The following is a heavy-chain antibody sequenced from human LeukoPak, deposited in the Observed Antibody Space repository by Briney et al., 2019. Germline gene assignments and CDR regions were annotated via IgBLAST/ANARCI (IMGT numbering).Heavy chain of an antibody. J-gene: IGHJ4*02. CDR1: GASITRYY. D-gene: IGHD3-22*01. CDR3: ATELDYDSSGYYSLFDY. V-gene: IGHV4-59*08. CDR2: IYFSGHST. Sequence: SETLSLTCTVSGASITRYYWGWIRQTPGKGLEWIGYIYFSGHSTSYNPSLGGRATMSADSSKNQFSLKLSSVTAADTSVYYCATELDYDSSGYYSLFDYWGQGTLVTVSS.